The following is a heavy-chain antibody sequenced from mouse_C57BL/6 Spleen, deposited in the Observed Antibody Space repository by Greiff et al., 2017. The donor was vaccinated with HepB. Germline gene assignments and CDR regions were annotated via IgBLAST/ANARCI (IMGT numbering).Heavy chain of an antibody. CDR3: ARRGVYAMDY. V-gene: IGHV5-15*04. CDR2: ISNLAYSI. CDR1: GFTFSDYG. Sequence: EVKLQESGGGLVQPGGSLKLSCAASGFTFSDYGMAWVRQAPRKGPEWVAFISNLAYSIYYADTVTGRFTISRENAKNTLYLEMSSLRSEDTAMYYCARRGVYAMDYWGQGTSVTVSS. J-gene: IGHJ4*01.